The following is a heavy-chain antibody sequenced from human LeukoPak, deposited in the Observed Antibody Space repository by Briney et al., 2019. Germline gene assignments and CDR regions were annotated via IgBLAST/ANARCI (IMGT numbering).Heavy chain of an antibody. Sequence: SETLSLTCAVSGTPIDAGYWSWFRQAPGKGLQWIGEIYYTGTTNHNPSLKSRVTISVDTSKNQFSLKLSSVTAADTAVYYCARSILVYYGMDVWGQGTTVTVSS. V-gene: IGHV4-59*08. CDR3: ARSILVYYGMDV. CDR1: GTPIDAGY. CDR2: IYYTGTT. J-gene: IGHJ6*02.